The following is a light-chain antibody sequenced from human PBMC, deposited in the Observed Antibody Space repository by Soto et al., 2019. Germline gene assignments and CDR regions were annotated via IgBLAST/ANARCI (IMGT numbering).Light chain of an antibody. J-gene: IGLJ1*01. Sequence: QSVLTQPASVSGSPGQSITISCTGTSSDVGSYNLVSWYQQHPGKAPKLMIYEGSKRPSGVSNRFSGSKSGNTASLTISGLQAEDEADYYCCSYAGRSPSVFGAGTKVTVL. V-gene: IGLV2-23*01. CDR1: SSDVGSYNL. CDR2: EGS. CDR3: CSYAGRSPSV.